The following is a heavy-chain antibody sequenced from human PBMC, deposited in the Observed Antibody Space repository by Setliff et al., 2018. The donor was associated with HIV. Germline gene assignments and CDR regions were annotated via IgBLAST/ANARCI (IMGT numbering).Heavy chain of an antibody. J-gene: IGHJ6*03. D-gene: IGHD3-3*01. CDR1: GYLFTGYY. CDR2: INTVNAGT. CDR3: ARGPLFGNQYYPYHYMDV. V-gene: IGHV1-3*04. Sequence: ASVKVSCKASGYLFTGYYMHWMRQAPGQRLEYMGWINTVNAGTKYSQRLQGRVSITRDTSAGTSYMELSGLRSEDMAVYYCARGPLFGNQYYPYHYMDVWGRGTTVTVSS.